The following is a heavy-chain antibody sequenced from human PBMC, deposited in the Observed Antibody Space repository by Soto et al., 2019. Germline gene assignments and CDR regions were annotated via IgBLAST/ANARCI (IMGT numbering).Heavy chain of an antibody. Sequence: SVKVSCKASVGTFSSYAISWVRQAPGQGLEWMGGIIPIFGTANYAQKFQGRVTITADESTSTAYMELSSLRSEDTAVYYCARQHIVVVTAAVPLLDIWGQGTMVTVSS. CDR2: IIPIFGTA. J-gene: IGHJ3*02. CDR3: ARQHIVVVTAAVPLLDI. CDR1: VGTFSSYA. V-gene: IGHV1-69*13. D-gene: IGHD2-21*02.